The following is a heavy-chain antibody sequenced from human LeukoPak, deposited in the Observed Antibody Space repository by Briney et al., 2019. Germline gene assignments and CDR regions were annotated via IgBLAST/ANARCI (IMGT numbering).Heavy chain of an antibody. V-gene: IGHV4-34*01. CDR2: INHSGST. CDR1: GGSFSGYY. CDR3: ARGLGPHTTGLYSSGWYGPSDVYGRRFRWFDP. Sequence: PSETLSLTCAVYGGSFSGYYWSWIRQPPGKGLEWIGEINHSGSTNYNPSLKSRVTISVDTSKNQFSLKLSSVTAADTAVYYCARGLGPHTTGLYSSGWYGPSDVYGRRFRWFDPWGQGTLVTVSS. J-gene: IGHJ5*02. D-gene: IGHD6-19*01.